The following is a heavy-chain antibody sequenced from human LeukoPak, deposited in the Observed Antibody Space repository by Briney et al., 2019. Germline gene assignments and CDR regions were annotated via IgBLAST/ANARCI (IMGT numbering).Heavy chain of an antibody. J-gene: IGHJ6*02. D-gene: IGHD1-14*01. Sequence: PAGSLRLSCAASGFTFSGYVMSWVRQAPGKGLEWVSAMSGSGGSTYYADSVTGRFTISRDYSKKAVYLKMDSLRDEDTAVYYCAKQPNYYYGMDVWGQGTTVTVSS. CDR1: GFTFSGYV. CDR3: AKQPNYYYGMDV. CDR2: MSGSGGST. V-gene: IGHV3-23*01.